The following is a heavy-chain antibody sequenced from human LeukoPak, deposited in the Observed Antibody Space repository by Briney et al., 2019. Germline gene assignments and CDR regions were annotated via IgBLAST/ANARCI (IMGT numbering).Heavy chain of an antibody. CDR2: IYYSGST. CDR1: GGSISSSSYY. CDR3: TRLIPAGIYYYYYMDV. J-gene: IGHJ6*03. D-gene: IGHD1-26*01. Sequence: SETLSLTCTVSGGSISSSSYYWGWLRQPPGTGLEWIGSIYYSGSTYYNPSLKSRVTISVDTSKNQFSLKLSSVTAADTAIYYCTRLIPAGIYYYYYMDVWGKGTTVTISS. V-gene: IGHV4-39*01.